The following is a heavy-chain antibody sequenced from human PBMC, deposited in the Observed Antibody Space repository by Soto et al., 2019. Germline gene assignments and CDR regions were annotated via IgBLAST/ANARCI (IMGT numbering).Heavy chain of an antibody. CDR1: GFTFSNAL. CDR3: TTGLTIFGDVIDP. J-gene: IGHJ5*02. D-gene: IGHD3-3*01. CDR2: INSKSDGATT. V-gene: IGHV3-15*01. Sequence: GGSLRLSCAASGFTFSNALMTWVRQAPGKGLEWVGRINSKSDGATTDYAAPVRGRFIMSRDDSKNTLYVQMYSLKTAHTAAYYSTTGLTIFGDVIDPWGQGTLVTVSS.